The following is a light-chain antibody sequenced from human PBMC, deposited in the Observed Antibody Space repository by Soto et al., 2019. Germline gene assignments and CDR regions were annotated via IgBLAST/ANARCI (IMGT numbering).Light chain of an antibody. CDR1: QSLSSY. Sequence: EIVLTQSPATLSLSPGERATLSCRASQSLSSYLAWYQQKPGQAPRLLIYDASNRATGLPARFSGSGSGTDFTLTISSLEPEDVAVYYCQQRSNWLTFGGGTKVEIK. V-gene: IGKV3-11*01. CDR3: QQRSNWLT. J-gene: IGKJ4*01. CDR2: DAS.